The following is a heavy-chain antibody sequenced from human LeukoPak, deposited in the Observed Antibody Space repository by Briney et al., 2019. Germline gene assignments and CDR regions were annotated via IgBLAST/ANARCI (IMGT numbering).Heavy chain of an antibody. CDR1: GGSISSDY. CDR2: IYHSGST. D-gene: IGHD2-21*02. Sequence: PSETLSLTCTVSGGSISSDYWSWIRQPPGKGLEWIGSIYHSGSTYYNPSLKSRVTISVDTSKNQFSLKLSSVTAADTAVYYCARASGGDYPAPLDYWGQGTLVTVSS. CDR3: ARASGGDYPAPLDY. J-gene: IGHJ4*02. V-gene: IGHV4-38-2*02.